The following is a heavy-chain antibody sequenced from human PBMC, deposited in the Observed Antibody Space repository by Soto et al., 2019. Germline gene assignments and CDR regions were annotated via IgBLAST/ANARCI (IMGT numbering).Heavy chain of an antibody. CDR1: GGSISSYY. D-gene: IGHD2-15*01. Sequence: QVQLQESGPGLVKPSETLSLTCTVSGGSISSYYWSWIRQHPGKGLEWIGYIYYSGSTNYNPSLKSRVTISVDTSKNQFSLKLSSVTAADTAVYYCASGGYCSGGSCYSHAFDIWGQGTMVTVSS. V-gene: IGHV4-59*01. J-gene: IGHJ3*02. CDR2: IYYSGST. CDR3: ASGGYCSGGSCYSHAFDI.